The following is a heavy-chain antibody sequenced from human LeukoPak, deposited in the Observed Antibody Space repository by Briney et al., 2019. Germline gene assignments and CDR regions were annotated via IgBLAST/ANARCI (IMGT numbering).Heavy chain of an antibody. V-gene: IGHV3-30*02. CDR1: GFIFSGYG. CDR3: AKGGSGSYYNPFDY. Sequence: GGSLRLSCAASGFIFSGYGMHWVRQAPGKGLQWVTFIRYEGSNKYYADSVKGRFTISRDNSKNTLYLQMNSLRVEDTAVYYCAKGGSGSYYNPFDYWGQGTLVTVSS. CDR2: IRYEGSNK. D-gene: IGHD3-10*01. J-gene: IGHJ4*02.